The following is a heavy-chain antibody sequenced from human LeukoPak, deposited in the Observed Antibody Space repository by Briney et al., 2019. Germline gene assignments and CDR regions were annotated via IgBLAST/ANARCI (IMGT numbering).Heavy chain of an antibody. CDR3: ARDLPEDTVLDIVVVPAAMRRYYYYGMDV. CDR1: GYTFTSYG. V-gene: IGHV1-18*01. CDR2: ISAYNGNT. D-gene: IGHD2-2*03. J-gene: IGHJ6*02. Sequence: GASVKVSCKASGYTFTSYGISWVRQAPGQGLEWMGWISAYNGNTNYAQKLQGRVTMTTDTSTSTAYMELRSLRSDDPAVYYCARDLPEDTVLDIVVVPAAMRRYYYYGMDVWGQGTTVTVSS.